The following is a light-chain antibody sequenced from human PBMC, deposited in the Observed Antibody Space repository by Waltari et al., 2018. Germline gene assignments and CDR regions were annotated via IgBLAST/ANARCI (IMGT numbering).Light chain of an antibody. Sequence: IQMTQSPSSLSASVGDRVTITCRERPGIVNYLAWYQQKPGKVPKLLISSASTLQSVVPSRFSGSGSGTEFTLTIAGLQPEDVATYYCQKYNAAPLVFGGGTKVEIK. V-gene: IGKV1-27*01. CDR3: QKYNAAPLV. J-gene: IGKJ4*01. CDR2: SAS. CDR1: PGIVNY.